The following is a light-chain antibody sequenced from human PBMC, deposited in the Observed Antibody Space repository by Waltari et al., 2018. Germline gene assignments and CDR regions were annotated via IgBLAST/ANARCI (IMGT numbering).Light chain of an antibody. J-gene: IGKJ1*01. CDR2: KAS. V-gene: IGKV1-5*03. Sequence: DIQMTQSPSTLSVSVGDRVTITCRASQSIITWLAWYQQKPGKAPKVLIYKASNVQSGVPSRFSCSGSGTEVTLTISSLQPDEFGTYYCQQYNSFPTFGQGTKVEIK. CDR1: QSIITW. CDR3: QQYNSFPT.